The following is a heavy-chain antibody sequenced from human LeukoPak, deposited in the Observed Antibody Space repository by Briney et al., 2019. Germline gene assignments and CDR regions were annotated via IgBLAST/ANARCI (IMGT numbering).Heavy chain of an antibody. D-gene: IGHD2-15*01. CDR1: GYTFTGYY. Sequence: GASVKVSCKASGYTFTGYYMHWVRQAPGQGLEWMGWINPNSGGTNYAQKFQGRVTMTRDTSISTAYMELSRLRSDDTAVYYCARGVGCSGGSCYDKYFQHWGQGTLVTVSS. V-gene: IGHV1-2*02. J-gene: IGHJ1*01. CDR2: INPNSGGT. CDR3: ARGVGCSGGSCYDKYFQH.